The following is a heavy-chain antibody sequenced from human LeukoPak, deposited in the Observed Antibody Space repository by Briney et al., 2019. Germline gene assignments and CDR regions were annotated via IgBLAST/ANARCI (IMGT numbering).Heavy chain of an antibody. V-gene: IGHV3-48*03. D-gene: IGHD3-10*01. J-gene: IGHJ4*02. Sequence: PGGSLRLSCAASGFTFSSYEMNWVRQAPGKGLEWVSYISSSGSTIYYADSVKGRFTISRDNAKNSLYLQMNSLRAEDTAVYYCARDRVRGVIGGRQWLPLDYWGQGTLVTVS. CDR2: ISSSGSTI. CDR3: ARDRVRGVIGGRQWLPLDY. CDR1: GFTFSSYE.